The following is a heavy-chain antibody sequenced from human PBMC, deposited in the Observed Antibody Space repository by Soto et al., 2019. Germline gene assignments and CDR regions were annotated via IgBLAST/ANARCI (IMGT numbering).Heavy chain of an antibody. Sequence: QVQLVQSGAEVKKPGASVKVSCKASGYTFTSYDINWVRQATGQGLEWMGWMNPNSGNTGYAQKFQGRVTMTRNTSISTAYMELSSLRSEATAVYYCARGPDYDFWSGYRFDYWGQGTLVTVSS. CDR2: MNPNSGNT. J-gene: IGHJ4*02. CDR3: ARGPDYDFWSGYRFDY. D-gene: IGHD3-3*01. CDR1: GYTFTSYD. V-gene: IGHV1-8*01.